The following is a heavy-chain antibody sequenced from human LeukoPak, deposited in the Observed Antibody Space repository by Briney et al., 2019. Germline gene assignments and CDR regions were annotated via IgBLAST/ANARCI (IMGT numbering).Heavy chain of an antibody. D-gene: IGHD4-17*01. Sequence: SETLSLTCTVSGXSXXNYYWNWIRQPPXXXXXXIGYIYYSGSTNYNPSLKSRVTISVDTSKNQFSLKLSSVTAADTAVYYCARHPLGGDYLRWFDPWGQGTLVTVSS. J-gene: IGHJ5*02. CDR2: IYYSGST. CDR1: GXSXXNYY. V-gene: IGHV4-59*08. CDR3: ARHPLGGDYLRWFDP.